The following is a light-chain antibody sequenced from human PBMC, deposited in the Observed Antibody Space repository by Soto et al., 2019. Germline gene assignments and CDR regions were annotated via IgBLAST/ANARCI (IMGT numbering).Light chain of an antibody. V-gene: IGKV1-17*01. J-gene: IGKJ1*01. CDR3: LQRNVFPRT. Sequence: DIQMTQSPSSLSASVGDRVTITCRASQAIRNDLAWYQQKPGRAPKRLIYGSSSLQSGVPSRFSGRGSGPEFTLTISSLQPEDFATYYCLQRNVFPRTFGQGTKVEIK. CDR2: GSS. CDR1: QAIRND.